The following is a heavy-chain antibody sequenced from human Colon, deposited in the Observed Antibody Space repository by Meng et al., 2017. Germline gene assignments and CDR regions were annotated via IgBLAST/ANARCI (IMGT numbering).Heavy chain of an antibody. CDR3: ARSLLRCHFDY. CDR2: IYSGGST. V-gene: IGHV3-53*01. J-gene: IGHJ4*03. D-gene: IGHD4-17*01. Sequence: GESLKISCAASGFTVSSYYMSWVRQAPGKGLEWVSVIYSGGSTYYADSVKGRFTISRDNSKNKLYLQMNSLRAEDRAVYYCARSLLRCHFDYWAKGPSAPFP. CDR1: GFTVSSYY.